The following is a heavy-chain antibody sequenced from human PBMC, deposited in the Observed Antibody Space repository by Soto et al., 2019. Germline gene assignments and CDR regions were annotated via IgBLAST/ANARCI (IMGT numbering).Heavy chain of an antibody. Sequence: GGSLRLSCAASGFTFSSYGMHWVRQAPGKGLEWVAVISYDGSNKYYADSVKGRFTISRDNSKNTLYLQMNSLRAEDTAVYYCAKDLYIVVLPAGTSHYSGQGTLVTVSS. CDR1: GFTFSSYG. D-gene: IGHD2-2*01. CDR3: AKDLYIVVLPAGTSHY. V-gene: IGHV3-30*18. CDR2: ISYDGSNK. J-gene: IGHJ4*02.